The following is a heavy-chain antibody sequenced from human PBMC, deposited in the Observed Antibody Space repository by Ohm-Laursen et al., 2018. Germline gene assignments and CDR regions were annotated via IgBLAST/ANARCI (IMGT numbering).Heavy chain of an antibody. CDR1: GFTFSDYY. CDR2: ISSSSSYI. D-gene: IGHD6-6*01. CDR3: ARDGEYSSSSGYFDY. V-gene: IGHV3-11*06. J-gene: IGHJ4*02. Sequence: SLRLSCAASGFTFSDYYMSWIRQAPGKGLEWVSSISSSSSYIYYADSVKGRFTISGDNAKNSLYLQMNSLRAEDTAVYYCARDGEYSSSSGYFDYWGQGTLVTVSS.